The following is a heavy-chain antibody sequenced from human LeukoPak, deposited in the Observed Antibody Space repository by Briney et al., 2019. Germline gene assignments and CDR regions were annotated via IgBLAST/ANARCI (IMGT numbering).Heavy chain of an antibody. CDR1: GYTFTSYG. V-gene: IGHV1-18*01. Sequence: GASVKVSCKASGYTFTSYGISWVRQAPGQGLEWMGWISAYNGNTNYAQKLQGRVTMTTDTSTSTAYMELRSLRSDDTAVYYCARTGITMIVVVITGFDYWGQGTLVTVSS. CDR2: ISAYNGNT. J-gene: IGHJ4*02. CDR3: ARTGITMIVVVITGFDY. D-gene: IGHD3-22*01.